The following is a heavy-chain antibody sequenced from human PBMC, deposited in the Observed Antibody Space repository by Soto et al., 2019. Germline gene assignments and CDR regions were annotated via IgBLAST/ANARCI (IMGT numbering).Heavy chain of an antibody. V-gene: IGHV4-30-4*01. CDR1: GDSISSDNYY. CDR2: IYNTGTT. J-gene: IGHJ3*02. Sequence: QVQLQESGPGLVKPSQTLSLTCTVSGDSISSDNYYWSWIRQPPGKGPEWIGYIYNTGTTFYNPSLKSRSTISVDTSKSQYSLKLTSVTAADTAVYFCASGRAYVDAFDIWGQGTMVIVSS. D-gene: IGHD2-21*01. CDR3: ASGRAYVDAFDI.